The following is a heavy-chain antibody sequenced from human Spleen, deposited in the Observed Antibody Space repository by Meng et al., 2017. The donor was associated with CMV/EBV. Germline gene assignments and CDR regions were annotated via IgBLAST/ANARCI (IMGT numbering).Heavy chain of an antibody. J-gene: IGHJ4*02. Sequence: SCADSGITFSRYTMNWVRQAPGKGLEWVSSIDSTSANIYYADSVKGRFTISRDNAKNSLYLQMNSLRAEDTAVYYCARFVAARSFDYWGQGTLVTVSS. D-gene: IGHD6-6*01. CDR1: GITFSRYT. V-gene: IGHV3-21*01. CDR3: ARFVAARSFDY. CDR2: IDSTSANI.